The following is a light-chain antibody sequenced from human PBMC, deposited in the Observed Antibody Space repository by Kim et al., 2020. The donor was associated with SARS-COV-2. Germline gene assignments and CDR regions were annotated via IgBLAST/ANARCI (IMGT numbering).Light chain of an antibody. CDR3: QKYNSAPRT. Sequence: ASVGDRVTITCRARQGISNYLAWYQQKPGKVPQLLIYAASTLQSGVPSRFSGSGSGTDFTLTISSLQPEDVATDYCQKYNSAPRTFGQGTKVDIK. CDR1: QGISNY. V-gene: IGKV1-27*01. J-gene: IGKJ1*01. CDR2: AAS.